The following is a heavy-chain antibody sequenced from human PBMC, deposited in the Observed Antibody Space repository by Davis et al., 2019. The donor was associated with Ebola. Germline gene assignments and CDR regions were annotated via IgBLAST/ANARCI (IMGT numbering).Heavy chain of an antibody. J-gene: IGHJ5*02. Sequence: LSLTCAASGFTFSSYWMSWVRQAPGKGLEWVANIKQGGDERYYVDSVKGRSIISRDDAKNSLYLQMNSLRAEDTAVYYCVRVYSGSYDPWGQGTLVTVSS. CDR1: GFTFSSYW. CDR3: VRVYSGSYDP. V-gene: IGHV3-7*01. D-gene: IGHD1-26*01. CDR2: IKQGGDER.